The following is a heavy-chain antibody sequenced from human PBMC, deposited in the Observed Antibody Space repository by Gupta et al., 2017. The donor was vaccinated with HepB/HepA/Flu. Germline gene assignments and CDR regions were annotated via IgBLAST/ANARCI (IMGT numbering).Heavy chain of an antibody. J-gene: IGHJ4*02. CDR2: IYYSGST. CDR1: GGSISSGDYY. D-gene: IGHD5-18*01. V-gene: IGHV4-30-4*01. CDR3: ARGIDTAMVLSYFDY. Sequence: QVQLQESGPGLVKPSQTLSLTCTVSGGSISSGDYYWSWIRQPPGKGLEWIGYIYYSGSTYYNPSLKSRVTISVDTSKNQFSLKLSSVTAADTAVYYCARGIDTAMVLSYFDYWGQGTLVTVSS.